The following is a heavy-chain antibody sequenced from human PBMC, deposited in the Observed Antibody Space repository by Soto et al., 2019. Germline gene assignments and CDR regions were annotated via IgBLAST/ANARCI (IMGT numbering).Heavy chain of an antibody. Sequence: QVQLQESGPGLVKPSETLSLTCTVSGGSISSYYWSWIRQPPGKGLEWIGYIYYSGSTNYNPSLKSRVTISVDTSKNQFSLKLSSVTAADTAVYYCARSDYGDYGWFDPWGQGTLVTVSS. CDR3: ARSDYGDYGWFDP. V-gene: IGHV4-59*01. J-gene: IGHJ5*02. CDR1: GGSISSYY. D-gene: IGHD4-17*01. CDR2: IYYSGST.